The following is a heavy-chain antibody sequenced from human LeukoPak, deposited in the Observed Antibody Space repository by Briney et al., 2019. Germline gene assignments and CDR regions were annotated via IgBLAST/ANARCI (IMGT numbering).Heavy chain of an antibody. V-gene: IGHV4-39*01. J-gene: IGHJ5*02. D-gene: IGHD6-13*01. CDR2: IYYSGST. CDR1: GGSISSSSYY. Sequence: PSETLSLTCTVSGGSISSSSYYWGWLRQPPGKGLEWIGSIYYSGSTYYNPSLKSRVTISVDTSKNQFSLKLGSVTAADTAAYYCARQSSSWYTAYNWFDPWGQGTLVTVSS. CDR3: ARQSSSWYTAYNWFDP.